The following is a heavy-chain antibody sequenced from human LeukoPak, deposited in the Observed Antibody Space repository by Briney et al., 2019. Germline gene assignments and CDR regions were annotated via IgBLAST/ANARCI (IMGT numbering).Heavy chain of an antibody. V-gene: IGHV1-18*01. CDR3: ARKKRLLPPSRRVIAGAGPEE. Sequence: ASVKVSCKASGYTFTSYGISWVRQAPGQGLEGMGWISAYNGNTNYAQKLQGRVTMTTDTSTSTAYMELRSLRSDDTALYYCARKKRLLPPSRRVIAGAGPEEGGRGPLVTVS. CDR1: GYTFTSYG. D-gene: IGHD6-19*01. CDR2: ISAYNGNT. J-gene: IGHJ4*02.